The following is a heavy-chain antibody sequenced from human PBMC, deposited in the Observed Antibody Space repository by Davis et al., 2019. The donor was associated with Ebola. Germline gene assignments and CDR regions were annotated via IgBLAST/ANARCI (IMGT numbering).Heavy chain of an antibody. CDR3: TTVGGYIYGQRDY. D-gene: IGHD5-18*01. Sequence: PGGSLRLSCAVSGFAFSNAWMNWVRQAPGKGLEWVGRIKRKADGGTTDHAAPVKGRFTISREDSKNTLYLQMNSLKTEDTAVYYCTTVGGYIYGQRDYWGQGVLVTVSS. CDR2: IKRKADGGTT. CDR1: GFAFSNAW. J-gene: IGHJ4*02. V-gene: IGHV3-15*07.